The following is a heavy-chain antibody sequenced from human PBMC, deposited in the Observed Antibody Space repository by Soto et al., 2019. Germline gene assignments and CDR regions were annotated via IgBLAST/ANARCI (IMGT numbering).Heavy chain of an antibody. Sequence: PSQTLSLTCAISGDSVSSNSAAWNWIRQSPSRGLEWLGRTYYRSKWYNDYAVSVKSRITINPDTSKNQFSLQLNSVTPEDTAVYYCERDHIPLFGGFIFGYPGGVETYSYSVMDFGAKGPRFT. V-gene: IGHV6-1*01. CDR3: ERDHIPLFGGFIFGYPGGVETYSYSVMDF. CDR1: GDSVSSNSAA. D-gene: IGHD3-16*01. J-gene: IGHJ6*04. CDR2: TYYRSKWYN.